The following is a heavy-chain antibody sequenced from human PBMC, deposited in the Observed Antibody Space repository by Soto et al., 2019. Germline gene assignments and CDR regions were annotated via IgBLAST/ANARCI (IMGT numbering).Heavy chain of an antibody. CDR3: ARKDRSTSLDY. CDR2: INPNNGGT. Sequence: ASLKVSCKASGYTFTKYYIHWVRLAPGQGLEYMGWINPNNGGTRHAQKFQGRVTVIRDTAISTVYMELSSLTSDDRAVYYCARKDRSTSLDYWGQGTLVTVSS. J-gene: IGHJ4*02. CDR1: GYTFTKYY. D-gene: IGHD1-26*01. V-gene: IGHV1-2*02.